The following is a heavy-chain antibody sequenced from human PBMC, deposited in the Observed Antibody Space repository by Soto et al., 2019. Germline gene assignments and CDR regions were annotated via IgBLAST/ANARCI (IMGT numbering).Heavy chain of an antibody. CDR3: AKSLNINWKNWFDP. CDR1: GFTFSSSA. J-gene: IGHJ5*02. D-gene: IGHD1-1*01. V-gene: IGHV3-23*01. CDR2: ISDSGSRT. Sequence: EEQLLESGGGLVQPGESLRLSCADSGFTFSSSAMNWVRQAPGKGLEWVSIISDSGSRTYYADSVRGRFTISRDNSKTTLYLQMNSLRAEDTALYDCAKSLNINWKNWFDPWGQGTLVTVSS.